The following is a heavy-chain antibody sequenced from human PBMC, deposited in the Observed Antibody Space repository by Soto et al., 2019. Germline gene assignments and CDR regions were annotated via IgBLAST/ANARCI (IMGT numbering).Heavy chain of an antibody. CDR3: ARDSGVGAIHGAAFDI. D-gene: IGHD1-26*01. J-gene: IGHJ3*02. V-gene: IGHV3-33*01. CDR2: IWYDGSKK. CDR1: GFTFSNYG. Sequence: QVQLVESGGGVVQPGRSLRLSCVASGFTFSNYGMHWVRQAPGKGLEWVAVIWYDGSKKYYADSVKGRFTISRDNSKNTLYLQMNSLRAEDTAMYYCARDSGVGAIHGAAFDIWGQGTMVTVSS.